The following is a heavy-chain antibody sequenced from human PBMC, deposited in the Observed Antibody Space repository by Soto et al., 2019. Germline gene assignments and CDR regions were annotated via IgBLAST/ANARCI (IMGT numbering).Heavy chain of an antibody. D-gene: IGHD3-10*01. CDR2: IYHSGST. CDR3: ARSASGGYYYYYYGMDV. J-gene: IGHJ6*02. CDR1: GGSISSSNW. Sequence: SETLSLTXAVSGGSISSSNWWSWVRQPPGKGLEWIGEIYHSGSTNYNPSLKGRVTISVDKSKNQFSLKLSSVTAADTAVYYCARSASGGYYYYYYGMDVWGQGTTVTVSS. V-gene: IGHV4-4*02.